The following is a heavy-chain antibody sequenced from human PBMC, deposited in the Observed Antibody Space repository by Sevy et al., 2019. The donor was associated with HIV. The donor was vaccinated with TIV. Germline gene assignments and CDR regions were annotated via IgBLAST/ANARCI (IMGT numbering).Heavy chain of an antibody. D-gene: IGHD3-16*01. CDR2: IKQDGSEK. V-gene: IGHV3-7*01. J-gene: IGHJ5*02. Sequence: GGSLRLSCAASGFTFSSYWMNWIRQAPGKGLEWVANIKQDGSEKYYVDSVKGRFTISRDNAKNSMYLEMNTLRGEGTAVYYCATSGGETWGQGTLVTVSS. CDR3: ATSGGET. CDR1: GFTFSSYW.